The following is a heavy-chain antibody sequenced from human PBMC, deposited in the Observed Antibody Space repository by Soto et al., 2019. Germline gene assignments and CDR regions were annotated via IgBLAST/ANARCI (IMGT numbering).Heavy chain of an antibody. CDR2: ISGGGGST. Sequence: EVQLLESGGGLVQPGGSLRLSCAASGFTFSSYAMSWVRQAPGKGLEWVSAISGGGGSTYYADSVKGRVTISRDNAKNALYVQMNSLRAEDTAVYYCAKVSLGASTITDYYYYGLEVWGQGARVTVSS. V-gene: IGHV3-23*01. CDR1: GFTFSSYA. CDR3: AKVSLGASTITDYYYYGLEV. D-gene: IGHD1-26*01. J-gene: IGHJ6*02.